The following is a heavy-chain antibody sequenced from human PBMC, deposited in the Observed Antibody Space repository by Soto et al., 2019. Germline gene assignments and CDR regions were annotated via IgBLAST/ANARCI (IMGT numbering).Heavy chain of an antibody. J-gene: IGHJ4*02. V-gene: IGHV3-74*01. CDR1: GLALSNFW. Sequence: EVQLVESGGGLAQPGGSLRLSCAASGLALSNFWMHWVRQAPGKGLVWVSRISSDGTDTNYADSVKGRFTISRDNAKNTLYLQMTRLKAEDTAVYYCLVVITPWSFDHWGQGARVTVSS. CDR2: ISSDGTDT. CDR3: LVVITPWSFDH. D-gene: IGHD3-22*01.